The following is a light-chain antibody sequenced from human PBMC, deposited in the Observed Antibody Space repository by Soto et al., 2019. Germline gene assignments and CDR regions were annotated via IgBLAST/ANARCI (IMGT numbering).Light chain of an antibody. CDR3: QQRSNWLT. V-gene: IGKV3-11*01. Sequence: EIVMTQSPATLSLSPGERATPSCRASQSVRNNLAWYQQKPGQAPRLLIYGASTRATGIPARFSGSGSGTDFTLTISSLEPEDFAVYYCQQRSNWLTFGQGTRLEIK. CDR1: QSVRNN. CDR2: GAS. J-gene: IGKJ5*01.